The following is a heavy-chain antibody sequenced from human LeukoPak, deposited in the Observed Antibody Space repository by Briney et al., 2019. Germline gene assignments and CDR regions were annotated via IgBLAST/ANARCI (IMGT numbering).Heavy chain of an antibody. CDR2: MYYSGST. J-gene: IGHJ4*02. V-gene: IGHV4-61*01. CDR3: ARAGELGNYFDY. Sequence: SETLSLTCTVSGGSVSSGSYYWSWIRQPPGKGLEWIGYMYYSGSTNYKPSLKSRVTISVDTSKNQFSLKLSSVTAADTAVYYCARAGELGNYFDYWGQGTLVTVSS. D-gene: IGHD7-27*01. CDR1: GGSVSSGSYY.